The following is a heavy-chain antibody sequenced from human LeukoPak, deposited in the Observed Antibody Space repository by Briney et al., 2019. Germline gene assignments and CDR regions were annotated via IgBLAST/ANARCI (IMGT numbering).Heavy chain of an antibody. CDR3: ARAAGLRFLELNLYYYYYMDV. V-gene: IGHV3-48*01. D-gene: IGHD3-3*01. CDR2: ISSSSNTI. J-gene: IGHJ6*03. CDR1: GFTFSSYS. Sequence: PGGSLRLSCAASGFTFSSYSMNWVRQAPGKGLEWVSYISSSSNTIYYADSVKGRFTISRDNAKNSLYLQMNSLRAEDTAVYYCARAAGLRFLELNLYYYYYMDVWGKGTTVTVSS.